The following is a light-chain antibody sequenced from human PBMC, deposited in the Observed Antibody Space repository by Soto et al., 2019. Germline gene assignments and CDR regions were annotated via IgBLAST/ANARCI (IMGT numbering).Light chain of an antibody. V-gene: IGKV3-15*01. CDR1: QSVSSN. CDR2: GAS. Sequence: EVVMTQSPATLSVSPEERATLSCRASQSVSSNLAWYQQKPGQAPRLLIYGASTRATGIPARFSGSGSGTEFTLTISSLQSDDFATYYCQQYNSYSRTFGPGTLLEI. CDR3: QQYNSYSRT. J-gene: IGKJ5*01.